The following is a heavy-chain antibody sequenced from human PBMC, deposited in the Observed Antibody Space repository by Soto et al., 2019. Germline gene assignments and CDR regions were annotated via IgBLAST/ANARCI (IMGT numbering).Heavy chain of an antibody. Sequence: EVQLVESGGGLVKPGGSLRLSCAASGFTFSSYSMNWVRQAPGKALEWVSSISSSSSYIYYADSVKGRFTISRDNAKNSVYLQMNSLRAEETAVYYCARESIAVAVNYFDYWGQGTLVTVSS. V-gene: IGHV3-21*01. D-gene: IGHD6-19*01. CDR3: ARESIAVAVNYFDY. CDR2: ISSSSSYI. CDR1: GFTFSSYS. J-gene: IGHJ4*02.